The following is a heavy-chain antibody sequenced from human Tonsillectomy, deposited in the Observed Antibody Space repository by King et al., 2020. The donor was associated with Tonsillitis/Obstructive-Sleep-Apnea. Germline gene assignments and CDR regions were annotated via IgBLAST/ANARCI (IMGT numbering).Heavy chain of an antibody. CDR2: INWDGGST. V-gene: IGHV3-20*04. CDR3: ARDHISMVRGVIITTAFDM. Sequence: VQLVESGGGVVRPGGPLRLSCAAYGFTFDDYGMSWVRQAPGKGLEWVSGINWDGGSTGYADSVKGRFTISRDNAKNSLYLQMNSLRAEDTALYYCARDHISMVRGVIITTAFDMWGQGTMVTVSS. D-gene: IGHD3-10*01. CDR1: GFTFDDYG. J-gene: IGHJ3*02.